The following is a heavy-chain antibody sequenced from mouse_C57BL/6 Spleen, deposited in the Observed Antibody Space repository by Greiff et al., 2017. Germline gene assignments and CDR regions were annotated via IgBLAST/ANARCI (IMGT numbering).Heavy chain of an antibody. J-gene: IGHJ3*01. CDR1: GYTFTDHT. V-gene: IGHV1-78*01. CDR3: ARDYYGSSPWFAY. Sequence: VQLQQSDAELVKPGASVKISCKVSGYTFTDHTIHWMKQRPEQGLEWIGYIYPRDGSTKYNEKFKGKATLTADKSSSTAYMQLNSLTSEYSAVYFCARDYYGSSPWFAYWGQGTLVTVSA. CDR2: IYPRDGST. D-gene: IGHD1-1*01.